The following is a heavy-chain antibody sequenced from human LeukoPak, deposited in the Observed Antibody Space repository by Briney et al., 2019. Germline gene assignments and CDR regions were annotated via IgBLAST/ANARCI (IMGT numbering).Heavy chain of an antibody. CDR3: ARDRLTVVTPLVY. CDR1: GFTFSSYA. CDR2: ISGSGGST. V-gene: IGHV3-23*01. J-gene: IGHJ4*02. Sequence: GGSLRLSCAASGFTFSSYAMSWVRQAPGKGLEWVSAISGSGGSTYYADSVKGRFTISRDNSKNSLYLQMNSLRAEDTAVYYCARDRLTVVTPLVYCGQRTLVTVSS. D-gene: IGHD4-23*01.